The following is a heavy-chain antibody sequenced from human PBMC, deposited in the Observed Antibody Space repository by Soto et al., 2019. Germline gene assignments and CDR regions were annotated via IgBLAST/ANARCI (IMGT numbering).Heavy chain of an antibody. V-gene: IGHV3-74*01. CDR2: IYSDRITS. D-gene: IGHD1-26*01. CDR3: ARGSRMGVDY. J-gene: IGHJ4*02. Sequence: PGVSLRLSCTASGFPFNTHWMHWVRQAPGKGLVWAPRIYSDRITSNYADSVKGRVTVSRDNGKSTVYVHVTTLRDEDTAVYYGARGSRMGVDYWGQGRL. CDR1: GFPFNTHW.